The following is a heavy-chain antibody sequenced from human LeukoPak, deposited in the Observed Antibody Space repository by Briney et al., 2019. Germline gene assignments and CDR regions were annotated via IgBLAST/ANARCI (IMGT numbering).Heavy chain of an antibody. CDR2: MNPNSGNT. J-gene: IGHJ6*03. Sequence: ASVKVSCKASGYTFACYDINWVRQATGQGLEWMGWMNPNSGNTGYAQKFQGRVTMTRNTSISTAYMELSSLRSEDTAVYYCARRVLLYDILTADSRYYYYYMDVWGRGTTVTISS. CDR3: ARRVLLYDILTADSRYYYYYMDV. V-gene: IGHV1-8*01. D-gene: IGHD3-9*01. CDR1: GYTFACYD.